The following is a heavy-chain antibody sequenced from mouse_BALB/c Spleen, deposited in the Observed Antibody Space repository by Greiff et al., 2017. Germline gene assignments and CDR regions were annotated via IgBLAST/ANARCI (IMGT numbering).Heavy chain of an antibody. CDR3: ASPYYGSSYGYFDV. V-gene: IGHV5-6*01. Sequence: EVNVVESGGDLVKPGGSLKLSCAASGFTFSSYGMSWVRQTPDKRLEWVATISSGGSYTYYPDSVKGRFTISRDNAKNTLYLQMSSLKSEDTAMYYCASPYYGSSYGYFDVWGAGTTVTVSS. J-gene: IGHJ1*01. CDR1: GFTFSSYG. D-gene: IGHD1-1*01. CDR2: ISSGGSYT.